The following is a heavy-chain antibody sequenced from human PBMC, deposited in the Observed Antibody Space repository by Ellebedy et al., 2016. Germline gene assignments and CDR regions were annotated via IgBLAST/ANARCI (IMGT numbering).Heavy chain of an antibody. V-gene: IGHV3-53*01. J-gene: IGHJ4*02. CDR3: ADSGYSYAWGY. CDR1: GFTVSSSW. Sequence: GGSLRLSCAASGFTVSSSWVSWVRQSPGKGLEWVSLTSPGGAMHYADYVKGRFTLSRDNSKNTVYLQMNSLTAEDTAVYFCADSGYSYAWGYWGQGTLVTVSS. CDR2: TSPGGAM. D-gene: IGHD5-18*01.